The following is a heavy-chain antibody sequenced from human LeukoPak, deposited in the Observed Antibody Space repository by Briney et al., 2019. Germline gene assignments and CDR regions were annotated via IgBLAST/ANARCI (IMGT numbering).Heavy chain of an antibody. CDR1: GFTFSSYA. CDR3: AKDSFTMVRGVIPYMDV. D-gene: IGHD3-10*01. V-gene: IGHV3-30*07. J-gene: IGHJ6*03. CDR2: ISYDGSNK. Sequence: GGSLRLSCAASGFTFSSYAMHWVRQAPGKGLEWVAVISYDGSNKYYADSVKGRFTISRDNSKNTLYLQMNSLRAEDTAVYYCAKDSFTMVRGVIPYMDVWGKGTTVTVSS.